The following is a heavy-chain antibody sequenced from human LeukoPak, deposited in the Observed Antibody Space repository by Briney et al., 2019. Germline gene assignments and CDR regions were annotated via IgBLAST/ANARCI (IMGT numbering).Heavy chain of an antibody. CDR2: IYYSGSP. D-gene: IGHD6-13*01. V-gene: IGHV4-59*12. CDR3: ARVSSSWYQDWYFDR. CDR1: GGSISSYY. Sequence: SETLSLTCTVSGGSISSYYWSWIRQPPGKGLEWIGYIYYSGSPNYNPSLKSRVTMSVDTSKNQFSLKLTSVTAADTAVYYCARVSSSWYQDWYFDRWGRGTLVTVSS. J-gene: IGHJ2*01.